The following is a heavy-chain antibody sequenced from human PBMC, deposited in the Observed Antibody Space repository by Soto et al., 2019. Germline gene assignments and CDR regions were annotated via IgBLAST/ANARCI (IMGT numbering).Heavy chain of an antibody. J-gene: IGHJ5*02. CDR2: INSSGST. CDR3: ARARYGSGSYNGNNWFDP. CDR1: GGTLSGYY. Sequence: SETLSLTCAVYGGTLSGYYWSWIRQPPGKGLEWIGEINSSGSTNYNPSLTSGVSISVDTSKNQFSLRLGSVTAADTAVYYCARARYGSGSYNGNNWFDPGGQGTLVTVSS. D-gene: IGHD3-10*01. V-gene: IGHV4-34*01.